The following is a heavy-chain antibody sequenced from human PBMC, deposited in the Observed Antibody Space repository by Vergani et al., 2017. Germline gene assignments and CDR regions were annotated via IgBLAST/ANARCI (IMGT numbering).Heavy chain of an antibody. D-gene: IGHD2-2*01. CDR2: IIPILGIA. J-gene: IGHJ6*03. CDR1: GGTFSSYT. Sequence: QVQLVQSGAEVKKPGSSVKVSCKASGGTFSSYTISWVRQAPGQGLEWMGRIIPILGIANYAQQFQGRVTITADKSTSTAYMELSSLRSEDTAVYYCAREGGGPVVPALSNIHYYYYMDVWGKGTTVTVSS. CDR3: AREGGGPVVPALSNIHYYYYMDV. V-gene: IGHV1-69*08.